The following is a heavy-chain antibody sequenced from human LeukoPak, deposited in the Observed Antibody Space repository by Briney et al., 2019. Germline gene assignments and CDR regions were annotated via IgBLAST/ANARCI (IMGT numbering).Heavy chain of an antibody. J-gene: IGHJ6*02. CDR2: IKQDGSEK. CDR3: ARDNYYDSSGYYYYYYGMDV. V-gene: IGHV3-7*03. D-gene: IGHD3-22*01. Sequence: GGSLRLSCAASGFTFSSYWMSWVRQAPGKGLEWVANIKQDGSEKYYVDSVKGRFTISRDNAKNSLYLQMNSLRAEDTAVYYCARDNYYDSSGYYYYYYGMDVWGQGTTVTVSS. CDR1: GFTFSSYW.